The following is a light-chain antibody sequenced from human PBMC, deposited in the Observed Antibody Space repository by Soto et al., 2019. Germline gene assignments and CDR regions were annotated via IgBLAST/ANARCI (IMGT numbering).Light chain of an antibody. CDR3: QQRSNWPIT. J-gene: IGKJ5*01. Sequence: EIVLTQSPATLSLSPGERATLSCRASQSVSSYLAWYQQKPGQAPRLLIYDASNRATGIPARSSGSGSGTDFTLTISSLEPEDFAVYYCQQRSNWPITFGQGTRLEIK. CDR2: DAS. CDR1: QSVSSY. V-gene: IGKV3-11*01.